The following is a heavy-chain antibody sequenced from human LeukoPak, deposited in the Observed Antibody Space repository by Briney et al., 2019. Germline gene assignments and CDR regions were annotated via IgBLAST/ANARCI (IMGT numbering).Heavy chain of an antibody. CDR1: GYTLTELS. D-gene: IGHD3-16*01. V-gene: IGHV1-24*01. Sequence: ASVKVSCKVSGYTLTELSMHWGRQAPGKRLEWMGGFDPEDGETIYAQKFKGRVTITEDTSTDTAYMELSSLRSEDTAVYYCATDGDYVWGSYDYWGQGTLVTVSS. J-gene: IGHJ4*02. CDR3: ATDGDYVWGSYDY. CDR2: FDPEDGET.